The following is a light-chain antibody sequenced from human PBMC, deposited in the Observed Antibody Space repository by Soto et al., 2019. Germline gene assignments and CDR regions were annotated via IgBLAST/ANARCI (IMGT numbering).Light chain of an antibody. CDR1: QSISSW. CDR2: KTS. CDR3: QQYNSFPT. V-gene: IGKV1-5*03. J-gene: IGKJ1*01. Sequence: DIQMTQSPSTLSASVGDRDTITCRASQSISSWLAWYQQKPGKAPKLLIYKTSSLESGVPSRFSGSGSGTEFTLTISSLQPDDFATYYCQQYNSFPTFGQGTKVEIK.